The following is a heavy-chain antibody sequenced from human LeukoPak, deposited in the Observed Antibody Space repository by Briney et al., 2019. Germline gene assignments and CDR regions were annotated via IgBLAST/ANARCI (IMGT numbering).Heavy chain of an antibody. V-gene: IGHV3-30*04. Sequence: GGSLRLSCAGSGFTFSTYAMHWVRQAPGKGLEWVAVLSYDAINKYYADSVKGRFTISRDNSKNTLFLQMSSLRTEDTAVYYCAKGGSGSFFDYWGQGTLVTVSS. CDR3: AKGGSGSFFDY. J-gene: IGHJ4*02. D-gene: IGHD1-26*01. CDR2: LSYDAINK. CDR1: GFTFSTYA.